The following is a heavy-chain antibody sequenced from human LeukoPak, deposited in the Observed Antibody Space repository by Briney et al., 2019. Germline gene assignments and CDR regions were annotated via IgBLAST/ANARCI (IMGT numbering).Heavy chain of an antibody. CDR2: INHSGST. D-gene: IGHD3-3*01. CDR3: ARAYYDFWSGPPRLDFDY. Sequence: SETLSLTCAVYGGSFSGYYWSWIRQPPGKGLEWIGEINHSGSTNYNPSLKSRVTISVDTSKNQFSLKLSSVTAADTAVFYCARAYYDFWSGPPRLDFDYWGQGTLVTVSS. V-gene: IGHV4-34*01. CDR1: GGSFSGYY. J-gene: IGHJ4*02.